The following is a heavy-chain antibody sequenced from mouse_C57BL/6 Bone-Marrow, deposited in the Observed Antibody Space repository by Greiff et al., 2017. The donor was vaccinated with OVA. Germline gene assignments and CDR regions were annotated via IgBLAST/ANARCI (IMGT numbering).Heavy chain of an antibody. Sequence: QVQLQQSGAELVRPGTSVKVSCKASGYAFTNYLIEWVKQRPGQGLEWIGVINPGSGGTHYNEKFTGQATLTADKSSSTAYMQLSSLTSEDSAVYFGARFVIYYDYLFDYWGQGTTLTVSS. CDR2: INPGSGGT. CDR1: GYAFTNYL. J-gene: IGHJ2*01. V-gene: IGHV1-54*01. CDR3: ARFVIYYDYLFDY. D-gene: IGHD2-4*01.